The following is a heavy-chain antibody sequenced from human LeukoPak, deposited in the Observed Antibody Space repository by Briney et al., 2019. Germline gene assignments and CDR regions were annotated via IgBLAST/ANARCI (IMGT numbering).Heavy chain of an antibody. J-gene: IGHJ4*02. Sequence: PSETLSLTCSVSGGSISNYYWSWIRQPAGKRLEWIGRIAASGSTNYHPSLKSRVTMSVDTSNNHVSLKVASVTAADTAVYYCARSVADTANFEYWGQGTLVTASS. D-gene: IGHD6-19*01. V-gene: IGHV4-4*07. CDR3: ARSVADTANFEY. CDR2: IAASGST. CDR1: GGSISNYY.